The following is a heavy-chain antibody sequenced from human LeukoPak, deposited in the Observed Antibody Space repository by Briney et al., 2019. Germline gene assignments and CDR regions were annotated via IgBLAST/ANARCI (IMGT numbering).Heavy chain of an antibody. CDR1: GFTFSSYG. CDR3: ARGGSSWQIDY. D-gene: IGHD6-13*01. J-gene: IGHJ4*02. CDR2: IWYDGSNK. V-gene: IGHV3-33*01. Sequence: GGSLRLSCAASGFTFSSYGMHWVRQASGKGLEWVAVIWYDGSNKHYADSVKGRFTISRDNSKNTLYLQMNSLRAEDTAVYYCARGGSSWQIDYWGQGTLVTVSS.